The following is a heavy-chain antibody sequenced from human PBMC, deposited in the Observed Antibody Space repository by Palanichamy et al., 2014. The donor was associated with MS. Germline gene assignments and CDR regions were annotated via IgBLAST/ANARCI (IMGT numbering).Heavy chain of an antibody. V-gene: IGHV4-39*01. D-gene: IGHD4-17*01. CDR2: FYYTGST. Sequence: QLQLQESGPGLVKPSETLSLTCTVSGGSISSSSYYWGWIRQPPGKGLEWIGTFYYTGSTYYNPSLKSRVTISVDTSKNQFSPKLSSVTAADTAVYYCASRRRIYGDYSDWGQGTLVTVSS. CDR1: GGSISSSSYY. J-gene: IGHJ4*02. CDR3: ASRRRIYGDYSD.